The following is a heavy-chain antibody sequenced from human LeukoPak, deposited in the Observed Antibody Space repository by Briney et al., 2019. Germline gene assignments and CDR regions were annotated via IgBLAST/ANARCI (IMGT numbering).Heavy chain of an antibody. V-gene: IGHV3-7*01. CDR2: IKEDGEI. Sequence: GGSLRFSCTASGFTFSNYWMSWVRQAPGKGLEWVATIKEDGEIYYVDSVKGRFTISRDNAKNSLYLQMNSLRAEDTAVYYCARVRGLWFGELLGASGHAFDIWGQGTKVTVSS. J-gene: IGHJ3*02. CDR3: ARVRGLWFGELLGASGHAFDI. D-gene: IGHD3-10*01. CDR1: GFTFSNYW.